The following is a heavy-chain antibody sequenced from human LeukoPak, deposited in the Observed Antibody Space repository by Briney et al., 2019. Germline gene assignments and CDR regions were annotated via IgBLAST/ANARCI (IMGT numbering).Heavy chain of an antibody. D-gene: IGHD3-22*01. Sequence: PGGSLRLSCAASGFTFSDLYMDWFRQAPGKGLEWVGRTRNKPNSYTTEYAASVKGRFTISRDDSKNSLFLQMNSLKTEDTAVYYCVRDFYESSGSTYYFVYWGQGTLVTVSS. CDR3: VRDFYESSGSTYYFVY. CDR1: GFTFSDLY. J-gene: IGHJ4*02. CDR2: TRNKPNSYTT. V-gene: IGHV3-72*01.